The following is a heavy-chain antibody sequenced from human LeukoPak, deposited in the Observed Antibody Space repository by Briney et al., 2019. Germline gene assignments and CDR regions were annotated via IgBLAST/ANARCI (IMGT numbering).Heavy chain of an antibody. J-gene: IGHJ3*02. V-gene: IGHV5-51*01. CDR2: IYPGDSET. CDR3: ARRGYCSGGSCNGAFDI. Sequence: HGESLKISCKASGYSFTNYWIGWVRQMPGKGLERMGVIYPGDSETRYSPSFQGQVTISADKSITTAYLQWSSLKASDTAMYYCARRGYCSGGSCNGAFDIWGQGTMVTVSS. D-gene: IGHD2-15*01. CDR1: GYSFTNYW.